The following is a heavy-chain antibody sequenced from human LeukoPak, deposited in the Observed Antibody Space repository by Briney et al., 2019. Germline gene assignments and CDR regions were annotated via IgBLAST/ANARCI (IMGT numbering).Heavy chain of an antibody. CDR3: ASHKFFWSGYYPGLFFDY. Sequence: SETLSLTXTVSGGSISSYYWSWIRQPPGKGREWIGYIYYSGSTNYNPSLKSRVTISVDTSKNQFSLKLSSVTAADTAVYYCASHKFFWSGYYPGLFFDYWGQRTLVTVSS. J-gene: IGHJ4*02. V-gene: IGHV4-59*01. D-gene: IGHD3-3*01. CDR1: GGSISSYY. CDR2: IYYSGST.